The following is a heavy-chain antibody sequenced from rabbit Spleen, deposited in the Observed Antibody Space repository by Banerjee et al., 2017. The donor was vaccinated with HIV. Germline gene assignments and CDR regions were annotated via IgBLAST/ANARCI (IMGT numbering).Heavy chain of an antibody. J-gene: IGHJ4*01. CDR3: ARLYAGSDYDL. Sequence: QEQLEESGGGLVKPEGSLTLTCKASGFDLSSYYYMCWVRQAPGKGLEWIACIYVGSSDSTYYASWAKGRFTISKTSSTTVSLKMTSLTGADTATYFCARLYAGSDYDLWGPGTLVTVS. D-gene: IGHD4-2*01. CDR2: IYVGSSDST. CDR1: GFDLSSYYY. V-gene: IGHV1S45*01.